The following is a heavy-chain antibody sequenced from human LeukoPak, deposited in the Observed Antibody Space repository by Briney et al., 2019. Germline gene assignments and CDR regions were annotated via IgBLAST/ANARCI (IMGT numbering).Heavy chain of an antibody. CDR2: ISGSGGST. Sequence: GGSLRLSCAASGFIFSSYAMSWVRQAPRKGLEWVSAISGSGGSTYYADSVKGRFTISRDNSKNTLFLQMNSLRAEDTAVYYCAKDHRYCSSTSCFGIFDYWGQGTLVTVSS. CDR1: GFIFSSYA. V-gene: IGHV3-23*01. J-gene: IGHJ4*02. CDR3: AKDHRYCSSTSCFGIFDY. D-gene: IGHD2-2*01.